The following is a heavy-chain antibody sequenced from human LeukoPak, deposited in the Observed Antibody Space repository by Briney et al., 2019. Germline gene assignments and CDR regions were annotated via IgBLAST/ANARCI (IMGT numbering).Heavy chain of an antibody. D-gene: IGHD5-18*01. V-gene: IGHV4-34*01. CDR3: ARGWGYSYGYLFNY. CDR2: INHSGST. CDR1: GGSFSGYY. Sequence: SETLSLTCAVYGGSFSGYYWSWIRQPPGKGLKWIGEINHSGSTNYNPSLKSRVTISVDTSTNQFSLKLSSVTAADTAVYYCARGWGYSYGYLFNYWGQGTLVTVSS. J-gene: IGHJ4*02.